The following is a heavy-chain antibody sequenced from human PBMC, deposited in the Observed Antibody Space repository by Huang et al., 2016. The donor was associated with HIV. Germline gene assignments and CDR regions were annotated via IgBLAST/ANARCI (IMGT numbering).Heavy chain of an antibody. CDR3: AKEGDTGAALGY. J-gene: IGHJ4*02. CDR2: SYSGGTT. V-gene: IGHV3-53*01. Sequence: EVQLVESGGGLIQPGGSLRLSCAASGFTVSTNYMTWVRQAPGKGLEGVSLSYSGGTTYYADSVKGRFTISRDDSENTLDLHMTSLRAGDTAVYYCAKEGDTGAALGYWGQGTLVTVS. CDR1: GFTVSTNY. D-gene: IGHD2-8*02.